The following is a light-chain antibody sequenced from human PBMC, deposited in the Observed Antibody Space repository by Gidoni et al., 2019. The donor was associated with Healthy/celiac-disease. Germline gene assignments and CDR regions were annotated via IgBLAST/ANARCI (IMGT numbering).Light chain of an antibody. J-gene: IGKJ3*01. CDR2: DAS. CDR3: QKYNSAPPFT. Sequence: DIQITPSPSSLSASVGDRVTITCRASQGSSNHLAWYQQKPGKVPKLLIYDASTLQSGVPSRFSGSGSGTDFTLPISSLQPEDVATYYCQKYNSAPPFTFGPGTKVDIK. V-gene: IGKV1-27*01. CDR1: QGSSNH.